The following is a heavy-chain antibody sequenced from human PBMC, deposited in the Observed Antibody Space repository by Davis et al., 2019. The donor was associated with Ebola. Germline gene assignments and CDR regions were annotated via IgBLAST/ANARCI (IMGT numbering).Heavy chain of an antibody. CDR1: GFTFSSYS. J-gene: IGHJ6*03. V-gene: IGHV4-59*08. Sequence: GSLRLSCAASGFTFSSYSMNWVRQAPGKGLEWIGSIYYSGTTSYNPSLKSRVTISVDTPKNQFSLKLRSVAAADTAVYFCARHPASGSNTYYYYIDIWGKGTTVTVSS. CDR2: IYYSGTT. D-gene: IGHD1-26*01. CDR3: ARHPASGSNTYYYYIDI.